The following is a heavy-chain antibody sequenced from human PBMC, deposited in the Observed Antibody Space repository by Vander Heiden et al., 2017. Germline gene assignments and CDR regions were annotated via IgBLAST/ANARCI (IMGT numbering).Heavy chain of an antibody. Sequence: QVQLVQSGAEVTKPGASVKVSCKASGYTFTRYDINWVRQATGQGLEEMGWMNPNSGNTGYAQKFQGRVTMTRNTSISTAYMELSSLRSEDTAVYYCARSDYGDLFYYGMDVWGQGTTVTVSS. CDR2: MNPNSGNT. D-gene: IGHD4-17*01. V-gene: IGHV1-8*01. CDR3: ARSDYGDLFYYGMDV. J-gene: IGHJ6*02. CDR1: GYTFTRYD.